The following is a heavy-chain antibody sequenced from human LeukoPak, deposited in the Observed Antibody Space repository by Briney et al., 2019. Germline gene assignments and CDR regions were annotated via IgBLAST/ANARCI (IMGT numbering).Heavy chain of an antibody. D-gene: IGHD1-26*01. J-gene: IGHJ5*02. V-gene: IGHV4-59*12. Sequence: SETLSLTCTVSGGSISRYYWSWIRQPPGKGLEWIGYKDYSGSTNYSRSLKSRVTISVDKSKNQFSLKLSSVTAADTAVYYCARVPYSGSYYWVHWFDPWGQGTLVTVSS. CDR2: KDYSGST. CDR1: GGSISRYY. CDR3: ARVPYSGSYYWVHWFDP.